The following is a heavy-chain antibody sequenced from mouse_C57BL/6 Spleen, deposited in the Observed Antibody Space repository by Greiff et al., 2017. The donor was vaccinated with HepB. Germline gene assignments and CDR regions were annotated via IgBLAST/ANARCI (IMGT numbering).Heavy chain of an antibody. CDR1: GYTFTSYW. Sequence: QVQLQQPGAELVKPGASVKLSCKASGYTFTSYWMHWVKQRPGRGLEWIGRIDPNSGGTKYNEKFKSKATLTVDKPSSTAYMQLSSLPSEDSAVYDCARYSAYDYDGAWFAYWGQGTLVTVSA. V-gene: IGHV1-72*01. D-gene: IGHD2-4*01. CDR2: IDPNSGGT. J-gene: IGHJ3*01. CDR3: ARYSAYDYDGAWFAY.